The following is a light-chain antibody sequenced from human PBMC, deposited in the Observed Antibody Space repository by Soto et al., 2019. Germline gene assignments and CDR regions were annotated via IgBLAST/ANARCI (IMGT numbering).Light chain of an antibody. CDR3: CSYAGHTNVL. CDR1: SSDVGGYIY. CDR2: EVS. J-gene: IGLJ2*01. Sequence: QSALTQPASVSGSPGQSISISCTGTSSDVGGYIYVSWYQHHPGKAPKLMIFEVSNRPSGVSNRFSGSKSGNTASLTVSGLQAEDEADYYCCSYAGHTNVLFGGGTKLTVL. V-gene: IGLV2-14*01.